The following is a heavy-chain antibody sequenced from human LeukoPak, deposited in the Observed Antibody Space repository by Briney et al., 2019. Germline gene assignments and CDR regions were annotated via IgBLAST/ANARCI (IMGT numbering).Heavy chain of an antibody. V-gene: IGHV3-11*04. Sequence: PGGSLRLSCAASGFTFSDYYMTWIRQAPGKGLEWVSFISGSGSNIYYADSVKGRFTISRDNAKNSLYLQMNSLRAEDTAVYYCARDPGYCSGGSCQYYYYYYMDVWGKGTTVTVSS. CDR2: ISGSGSNI. D-gene: IGHD2-15*01. CDR1: GFTFSDYY. J-gene: IGHJ6*03. CDR3: ARDPGYCSGGSCQYYYYYYMDV.